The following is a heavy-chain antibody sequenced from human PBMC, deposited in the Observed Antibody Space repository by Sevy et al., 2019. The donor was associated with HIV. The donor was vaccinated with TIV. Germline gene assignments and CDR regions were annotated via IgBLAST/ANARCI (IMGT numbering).Heavy chain of an antibody. CDR3: TREPSHLTYYYDSSDGTMDV. CDR1: GFTFGDYA. V-gene: IGHV3-49*03. J-gene: IGHJ6*03. Sequence: GGSLRLSCTASGFTFGDYAMSWFRQAPGKGLEWVGFIRSKAYGGTTEYAASVKGRFTISRDDSKSIAYLQMNSLKTEDTAVYYCTREPSHLTYYYDSSDGTMDVWGKGTTVTVSS. CDR2: IRSKAYGGTT. D-gene: IGHD3-22*01.